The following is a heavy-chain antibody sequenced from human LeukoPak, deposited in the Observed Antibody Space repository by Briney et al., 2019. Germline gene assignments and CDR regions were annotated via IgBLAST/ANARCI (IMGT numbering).Heavy chain of an antibody. CDR3: ARQYGGNAYGAFDI. CDR2: IIPIFGTA. CDR1: GGSFSSYA. V-gene: IGHV1-69*06. J-gene: IGHJ3*02. Sequence: ASVKVSCKASGGSFSSYAISWVRQAPGQGLEWMGGIIPIFGTANYAQKFQGRVTITADKSTSTAYMELSSLRSEDTAVYYCARQYGGNAYGAFDIWGQGTMVTVPS. D-gene: IGHD4-23*01.